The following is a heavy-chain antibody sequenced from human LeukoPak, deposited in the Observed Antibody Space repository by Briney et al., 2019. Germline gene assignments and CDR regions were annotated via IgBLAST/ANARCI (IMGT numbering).Heavy chain of an antibody. J-gene: IGHJ4*02. D-gene: IGHD3-10*01. CDR3: AKSCYYYGSGSDY. CDR1: GYTFTGYY. V-gene: IGHV1-2*02. Sequence: ASVKVSCKASGYTFTGYYMHWVRQAPGQGLEWMGWINPNSGGTNYAQKFQGRVTMTRDTSTSTAYMELSRLRSDDTAVYYCAKSCYYYGSGSDYWGQGTLVTVSS. CDR2: INPNSGGT.